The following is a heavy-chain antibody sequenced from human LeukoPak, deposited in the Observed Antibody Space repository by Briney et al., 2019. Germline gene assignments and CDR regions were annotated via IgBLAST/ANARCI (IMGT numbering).Heavy chain of an antibody. CDR1: GYSINSGYY. Sequence: KPSETLSLTCAVSGYSINSGYYWGWIRQPPGKGLEWIGSIYHSGSTYYNPSLKSRVTISVDTSKNQFSLKLSSVTAADTAVYYCARGPYYDFWSGMDAFDIWGQGTMVTVSS. J-gene: IGHJ3*02. V-gene: IGHV4-38-2*01. CDR3: ARGPYYDFWSGMDAFDI. D-gene: IGHD3-3*01. CDR2: IYHSGST.